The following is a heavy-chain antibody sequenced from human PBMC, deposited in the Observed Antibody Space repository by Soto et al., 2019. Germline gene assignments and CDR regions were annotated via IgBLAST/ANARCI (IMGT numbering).Heavy chain of an antibody. J-gene: IGHJ4*02. CDR1: AYTFTSYG. CDR2: ISVHNGNA. CDR3: AGVSSSDWFRAFDY. Sequence: QVQLVQSGAEVKKPGASVKVSCKASAYTFTSYGISWVRQAPGQGLEWMGWISVHNGNAHYAQNLQGRVTMTTDTSTSTAYMDLRSLRSDDTAVYYCAGVSSSDWFRAFDYWGQGTLITVSS. V-gene: IGHV1-18*01. D-gene: IGHD3-9*01.